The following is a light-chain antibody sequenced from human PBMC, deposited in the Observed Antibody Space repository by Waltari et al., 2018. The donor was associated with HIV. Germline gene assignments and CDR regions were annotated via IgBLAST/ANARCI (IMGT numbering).Light chain of an antibody. CDR1: SSNIGGSH. J-gene: IGLJ2*01. Sequence: QSVVTQPPSVSAAPGQKVTISCSGSSSNIGGSHVSWYQHLPGTAPKLLIYANIKRPSGIPDRFSGSKSGTSATLGITGLQTGDEADYYCGAWDTRLTVEVFGGGTRLTVL. CDR3: GAWDTRLTVEV. V-gene: IGLV1-51*01. CDR2: ANI.